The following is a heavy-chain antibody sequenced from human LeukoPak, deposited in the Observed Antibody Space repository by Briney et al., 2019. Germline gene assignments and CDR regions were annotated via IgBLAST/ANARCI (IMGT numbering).Heavy chain of an antibody. CDR1: GFTFSSYA. Sequence: GGSLRLSCAASGFTFSSYAMHWVRQAPGKGLEWVANIKQDGSEKYYVDSVKGRFTISRDNAKNSLYLQMNSLRAEDTAVYYCARDLIFGVVHVYYYYGMDVWGQGTTVTVSS. D-gene: IGHD3-3*01. CDR3: ARDLIFGVVHVYYYYGMDV. CDR2: IKQDGSEK. V-gene: IGHV3-7*01. J-gene: IGHJ6*02.